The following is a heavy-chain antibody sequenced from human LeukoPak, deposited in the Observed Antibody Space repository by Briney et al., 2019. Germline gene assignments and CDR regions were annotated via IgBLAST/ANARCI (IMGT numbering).Heavy chain of an antibody. CDR3: ARDLGGSYDDAFDI. V-gene: IGHV4-34*01. J-gene: IGHJ3*02. CDR1: GGSFSGYY. D-gene: IGHD1-26*01. CDR2: INHSGST. Sequence: KASETLSLTCAVYGGSFSGYYWSWIRQPPGKGLEWIGEINHSGSTNYNPSLKSRVTISVDTSKNQFSLKLSSVTAADTAVYYCARDLGGSYDDAFDIWGQGTMVTVSS.